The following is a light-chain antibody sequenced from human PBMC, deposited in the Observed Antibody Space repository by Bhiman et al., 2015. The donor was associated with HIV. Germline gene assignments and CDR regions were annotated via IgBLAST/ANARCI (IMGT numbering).Light chain of an antibody. Sequence: QSALTQPASVSGSPGQSITISCTGTGSDVGGYNHVSWYQQHPGKVPKLMIYDVSNRPSGVSNRFSGSKSGNTASLTISGLQAEDEADYYCSSLTSSLTYVFGTGTNVTVL. V-gene: IGLV2-14*03. CDR3: SSLTSSLTYV. CDR1: GSDVGGYNH. CDR2: DVS. J-gene: IGLJ1*01.